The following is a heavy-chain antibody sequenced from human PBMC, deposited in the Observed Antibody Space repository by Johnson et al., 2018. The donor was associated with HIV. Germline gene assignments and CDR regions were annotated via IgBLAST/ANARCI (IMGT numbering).Heavy chain of an antibody. CDR2: IYSVGST. CDR1: GFTVSRNY. J-gene: IGHJ3*02. V-gene: IGHV3-66*02. Sequence: VQLVESGGGLVQPGGSLRLSCAASGFTVSRNYMNWVRQAPAKGLGLVYVIYSVGSTPYADSVTGRFTISRDTSKNTLYLQMNSLRVEDPAMYYCARGPILEWLSGDGFDMWGQGTMVTVSS. CDR3: ARGPILEWLSGDGFDM. D-gene: IGHD3-3*01.